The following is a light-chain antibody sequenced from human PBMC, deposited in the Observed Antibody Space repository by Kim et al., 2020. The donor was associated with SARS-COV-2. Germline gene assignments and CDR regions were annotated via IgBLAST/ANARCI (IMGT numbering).Light chain of an antibody. J-gene: IGLJ2*01. V-gene: IGLV1-44*01. Sequence: QSVLTQPPSASGTPGQRVTISCSGSSSNIGSNYVYWYQQLPGTAPKLLIYSNNQRPSGVPDRFSGSKSGTSASLAISGLQSEDEADYCCAALDDSLNGVVFGGGTQLTVL. CDR2: SNN. CDR1: SSNIGSNY. CDR3: AALDDSLNGVV.